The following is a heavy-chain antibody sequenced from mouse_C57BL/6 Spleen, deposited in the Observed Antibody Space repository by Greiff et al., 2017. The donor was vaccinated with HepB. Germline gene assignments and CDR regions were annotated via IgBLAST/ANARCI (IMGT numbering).Heavy chain of an antibody. V-gene: IGHV1-26*01. D-gene: IGHD2-4*01. CDR2: INPNNGGT. Sequence: EVQLQQSGPELVKPGASVKISCKASGYTFTDYYMNWVKQSHGKSLEWIGDINPNNGGTSYNQKFKGKATLTVDKSSSTAYMELRSLTSEDSAVYYCASSFYDYEDYWGQSTTLTVSS. CDR3: ASSFYDYEDY. CDR1: GYTFTDYY. J-gene: IGHJ2*01.